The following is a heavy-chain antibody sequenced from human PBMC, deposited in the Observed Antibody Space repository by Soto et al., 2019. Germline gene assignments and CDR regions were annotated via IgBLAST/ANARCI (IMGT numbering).Heavy chain of an antibody. D-gene: IGHD1-20*01. V-gene: IGHV3-74*01. J-gene: IGHJ4*02. CDR1: GFTFSSYW. CDR2: INTDESST. Sequence: EVQLEESGGGLVQPGGSLRLSCAASGFTFSSYWMHWVRQAPGKGLVWVSRINTDESSTTYADSVKGRFTISRDNAKNTLYLQMNSLRAEDTAVYYCARRGPVTGLAYWGQGTLVTVSS. CDR3: ARRGPVTGLAY.